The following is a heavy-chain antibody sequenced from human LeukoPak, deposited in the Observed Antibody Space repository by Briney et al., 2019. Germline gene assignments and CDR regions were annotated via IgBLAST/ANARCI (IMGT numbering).Heavy chain of an antibody. CDR3: AKARGSSRAEYFQH. Sequence: GGSLRLSCAASGFTFGSYAMSWVRQAPGKGLEWVSAISGSGGSTYYADSVKGRFTISRDNSKNTLYLQMNSLRAEDTAVYYCAKARGSSRAEYFQHWGQGTLVTVSS. J-gene: IGHJ1*01. V-gene: IGHV3-23*01. CDR2: ISGSGGST. D-gene: IGHD1-26*01. CDR1: GFTFGSYA.